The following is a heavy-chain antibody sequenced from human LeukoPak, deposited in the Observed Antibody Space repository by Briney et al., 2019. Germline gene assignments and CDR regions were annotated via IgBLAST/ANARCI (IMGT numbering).Heavy chain of an antibody. CDR3: ARHNLYCSGGSCYPNWFDP. D-gene: IGHD2-15*01. J-gene: IGHJ5*02. Sequence: SETLSLTCTVSGGSIRSYYWSWIRHPPGKGLEWIGYIYSSGSTNYNPSLKSRVTISVDTSKNQFSLKLSSVTAADTAVYYCARHNLYCSGGSCYPNWFDPWGQGTLVTVSS. V-gene: IGHV4-59*08. CDR1: GGSIRSYY. CDR2: IYSSGST.